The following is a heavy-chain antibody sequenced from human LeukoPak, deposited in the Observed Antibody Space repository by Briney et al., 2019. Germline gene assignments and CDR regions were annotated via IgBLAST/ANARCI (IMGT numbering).Heavy chain of an antibody. D-gene: IGHD6-6*01. CDR1: GFTFSSYA. CDR2: ISYDGSNK. CDR3: ARVDREKQLGHDY. J-gene: IGHJ4*02. Sequence: GRSLRLSCAASGFTFSSYAMHWVRQAPGKGLEWVAVISYDGSNKYYADSVKGRFTISRDNSKNTLYLQMNSLRAEDTAVYYCARVDREKQLGHDYWGQGTLVTVSS. V-gene: IGHV3-30*01.